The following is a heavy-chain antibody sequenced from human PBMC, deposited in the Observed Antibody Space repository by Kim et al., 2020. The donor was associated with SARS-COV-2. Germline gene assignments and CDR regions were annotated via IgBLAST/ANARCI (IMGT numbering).Heavy chain of an antibody. D-gene: IGHD6-6*01. CDR2: ISGSGGST. V-gene: IGHV3-23*01. CDR3: AKAAGWLGSSSLFDY. CDR1: GFTFSSYA. Sequence: GGSLRLSCAASGFTFSSYAMSWVRQAPGKGLEWVSAISGSGGSTYYADSVKGRFTISRDNSKNTLYLQMNSLSAEDTAVYYCAKAAGWLGSSSLFDYWGQGTLVTVSS. J-gene: IGHJ4*02.